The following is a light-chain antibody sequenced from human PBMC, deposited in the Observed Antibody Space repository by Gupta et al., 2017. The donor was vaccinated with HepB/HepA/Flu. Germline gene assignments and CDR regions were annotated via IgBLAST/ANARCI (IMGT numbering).Light chain of an antibody. Sequence: DIQVTKFPSTLSVSVGDRVTISCRASQSISSWLVSYQQKPGKAPKLQIYKASSLESWVPARFSGIGSGTEFTLTSSSLQPDDCSTQDCQQYKRYSLTFGGGTNVEIK. J-gene: IGKJ4*01. CDR1: QSISSW. V-gene: IGKV1-5*03. CDR3: QQYKRYSLT. CDR2: KAS.